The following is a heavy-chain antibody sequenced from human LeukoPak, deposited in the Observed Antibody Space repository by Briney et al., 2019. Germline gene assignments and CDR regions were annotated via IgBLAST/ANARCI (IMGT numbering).Heavy chain of an antibody. CDR2: IYYSGNT. D-gene: IGHD3-22*01. CDR1: GGSISSYY. CDR3: ARVKYYYDSSDQAAFDI. Sequence: PSETLSLTCTVSGGSISSYYWSWIRQPPGKGLEWIGYIYYSGNTNYNPSLKSRVTISVDTSKNQFSLKLSSVTAADTAVYYRARVKYYYDSSDQAAFDIWGQGTMVTVSS. V-gene: IGHV4-59*01. J-gene: IGHJ3*02.